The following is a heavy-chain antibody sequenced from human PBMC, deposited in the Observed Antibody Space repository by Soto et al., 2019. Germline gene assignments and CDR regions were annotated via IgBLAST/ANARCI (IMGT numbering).Heavy chain of an antibody. CDR3: ARLGPYASGTYSFRHNRFDP. J-gene: IGHJ5*02. D-gene: IGHD3-10*01. Sequence: EVQLVESGGGLIQPGGSLRLSCAASGFTVSSSQMTWVRQAPGKGLEWVSVISIGGTTHYAVSVNGRFTISRDNSKNTLYLQMNRLRAEDTAVYYCARLGPYASGTYSFRHNRFDPWGQGTLVTVSP. V-gene: IGHV3-53*01. CDR2: ISIGGTT. CDR1: GFTVSSSQ.